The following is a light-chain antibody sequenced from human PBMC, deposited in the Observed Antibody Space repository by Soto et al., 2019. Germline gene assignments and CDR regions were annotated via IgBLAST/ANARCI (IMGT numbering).Light chain of an antibody. J-gene: IGKJ5*01. V-gene: IGKV3-11*01. CDR2: DTS. CDR3: QKRSNWMIT. Sequence: VLTQSPGTLSLSPGERATLSCRASQPVNSYLNWYQQQPGQSPRILMSDTSHRATGTPDRFSGSGSGTDFTLTISRLEPEDFGVYYCQKRSNWMITCGQGTRLEIK. CDR1: QPVNSY.